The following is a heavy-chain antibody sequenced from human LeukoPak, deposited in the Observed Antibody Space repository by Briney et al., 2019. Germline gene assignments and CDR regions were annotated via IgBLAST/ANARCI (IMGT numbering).Heavy chain of an antibody. CDR1: GGSFSGNY. D-gene: IGHD5-24*01. J-gene: IGHJ4*02. V-gene: IGHV4-34*01. CDR2: IILSGST. CDR3: ARGRGYNSIDY. Sequence: SETLSLTCAVYGGSFSGNYWSWIRPPPGKGWEGIGEIILSGSTNYNPGLKSRVTTSVDTSTNQFSRKLSSVTAADTAVYYCARGRGYNSIDYWGQGTLVTVSS.